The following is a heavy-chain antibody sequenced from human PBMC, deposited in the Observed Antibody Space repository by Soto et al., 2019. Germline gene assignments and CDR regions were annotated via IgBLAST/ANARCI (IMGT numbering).Heavy chain of an antibody. CDR3: ARGYYYGSGSYYNIRYGMHV. V-gene: IGHV4-59*01. CDR1: GGSISSYY. Sequence: PSETLSLTCTVSGGSISSYYWSWIRQPPGKGLEWIGYIYYSGSTNYNPSLKSRVTISVDTSKNQFSLKLSSVTAADTAVYYCARGYYYGSGSYYNIRYGMHVWGQGTTVTVS. J-gene: IGHJ6*02. CDR2: IYYSGST. D-gene: IGHD3-10*01.